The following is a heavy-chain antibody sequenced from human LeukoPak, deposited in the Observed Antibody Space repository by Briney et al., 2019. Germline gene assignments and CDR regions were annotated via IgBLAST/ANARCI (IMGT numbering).Heavy chain of an antibody. CDR2: IYYNGST. CDR1: GGSISGSSYH. Sequence: PSETLSLTCTVSGGSISGSSYHWGWIRQPPGKGLEWIGSIYYNGSTYYNPSLKSRVTISVDTSRNQFSLKLSSVTAAETAVYYCARLFLLYYMDVWGKGTTVTVSS. J-gene: IGHJ6*03. CDR3: ARLFLLYYMDV. V-gene: IGHV4-39*01. D-gene: IGHD2-21*01.